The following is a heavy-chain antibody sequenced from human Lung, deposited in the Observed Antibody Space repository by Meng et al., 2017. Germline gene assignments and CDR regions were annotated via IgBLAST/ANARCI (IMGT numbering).Heavy chain of an antibody. Sequence: CGALMWAPTHALSSISVCSGGAFSDTYWRCLRQSPGKGLEWIGEINHSGSNNYNPSLESRATIPVDTSQNNLSLKLSSVTAADSAVYYCARGPTTMAHDFDYWGQGTLVTVSS. CDR2: INHSGSN. J-gene: IGHJ4*02. CDR1: GGAFSDTY. D-gene: IGHD4-11*01. V-gene: IGHV4-34*01. CDR3: ARGPTTMAHDFDY.